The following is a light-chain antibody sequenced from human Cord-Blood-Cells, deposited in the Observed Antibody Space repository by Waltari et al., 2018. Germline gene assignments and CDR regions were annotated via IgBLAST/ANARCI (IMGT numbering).Light chain of an antibody. CDR3: QQYGSSLWT. CDR1: QSVSSSY. J-gene: IGKJ1*01. Sequence: EIVLTQSPGTLSLSPGERATLSCRASQSVSSSYLAWYQQKPGQAPGLLIYGASSRATGITDRFSGSGSGTDFTLTISRLEPEDFAVYYCQQYGSSLWTFGQGTKVEIK. CDR2: GAS. V-gene: IGKV3-20*01.